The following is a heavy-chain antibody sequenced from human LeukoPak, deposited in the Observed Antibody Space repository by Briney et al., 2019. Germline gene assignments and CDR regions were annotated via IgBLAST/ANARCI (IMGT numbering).Heavy chain of an antibody. CDR2: IYPGDSDT. V-gene: IGHV5-51*01. CDR1: GYSFTSHW. CDR3: ARRLYSSGWYYFDY. D-gene: IGHD6-19*01. Sequence: GESLKISCKGSGYSFTSHWIGWVRQMPGKGLEWMGIIYPGDSDTRYSPSFQGQVTIPADKSISTAYLQWSSLKASDTAMYYCARRLYSSGWYYFDYWGQGTLVTVSS. J-gene: IGHJ4*02.